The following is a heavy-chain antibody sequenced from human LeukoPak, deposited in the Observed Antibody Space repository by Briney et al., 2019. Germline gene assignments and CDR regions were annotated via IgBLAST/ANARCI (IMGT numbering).Heavy chain of an antibody. V-gene: IGHV3-48*03. CDR3: ARARIAAPLLDY. J-gene: IGHJ4*02. Sequence: GESLRLSCAASGFTFSSYEMNWVRQTPGKGREWVSYISDHGKSRNYVDSVKGRFTISRDNAKNSLYLQMNSLRVEDTAVYFCARARIAAPLLDYWGQGTLVTVSS. CDR2: ISDHGKSR. D-gene: IGHD6-13*01. CDR1: GFTFSSYE.